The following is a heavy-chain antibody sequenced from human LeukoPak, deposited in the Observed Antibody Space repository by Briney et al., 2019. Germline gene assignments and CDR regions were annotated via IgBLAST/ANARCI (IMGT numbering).Heavy chain of an antibody. V-gene: IGHV4-4*07. Sequence: KPSETLSLTCTVSGGSISSYYWSWIRQSAGKGLEWIGRIYSSGSTNYNPSLKSRVTMSIDTSKNQFSLNLSSVTAADTAMYSCANGGGSWYNWFDPWGQGTLVTVSS. D-gene: IGHD6-13*01. J-gene: IGHJ5*02. CDR2: IYSSGST. CDR1: GGSISSYY. CDR3: ANGGGSWYNWFDP.